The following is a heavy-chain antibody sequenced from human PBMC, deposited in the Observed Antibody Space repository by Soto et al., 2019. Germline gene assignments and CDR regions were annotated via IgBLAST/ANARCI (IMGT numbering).Heavy chain of an antibody. CDR2: ISYDGSKK. CDR3: AGAYAAITPGDY. D-gene: IGHD1-20*01. V-gene: IGHV3-30-3*01. Sequence: QVQLVESGGGVVQPGRSLRLSCAASGFTFSSDAMHWVRQALGKGLEWVAVISYDGSKKYYADSVKGRFTISRDNSKNTLYLQMNSPRAEDTAVYYCAGAYAAITPGDYWGQGTLVTVSS. J-gene: IGHJ4*02. CDR1: GFTFSSDA.